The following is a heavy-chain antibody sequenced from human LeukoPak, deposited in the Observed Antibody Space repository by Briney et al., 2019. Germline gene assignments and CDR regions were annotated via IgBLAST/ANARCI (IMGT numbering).Heavy chain of an antibody. CDR2: TYYRSKWYN. CDR1: GDSVSSNSAA. D-gene: IGHD6-19*01. V-gene: IGHV6-1*01. Sequence: SQTLSLTCAISGDSVSSNSAAWNWIRQSPSRGLEWLGGTYYRSKWYNDYAVSVKSRITINPDTSKNQFSLQLNSVTPEDTAVYYCARAGGYSSGWYEVNVFDYWGQGTLVTVSS. J-gene: IGHJ4*02. CDR3: ARAGGYSSGWYEVNVFDY.